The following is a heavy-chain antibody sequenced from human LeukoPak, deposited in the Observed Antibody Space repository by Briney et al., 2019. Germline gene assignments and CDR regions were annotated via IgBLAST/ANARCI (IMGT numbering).Heavy chain of an antibody. CDR2: ISSSSSYI. J-gene: IGHJ4*02. Sequence: NPGGSLRLSCAASGFTFSSYSMNWVRQAPGKGLEWVSSISSSSSYIYYADSVKGRFTISRDNAKNSLCLQMNSLRAEDTAVYYCARDAPRYCSGGSCYLGYWGQGTLVTVSS. V-gene: IGHV3-21*01. CDR1: GFTFSSYS. CDR3: ARDAPRYCSGGSCYLGY. D-gene: IGHD2-15*01.